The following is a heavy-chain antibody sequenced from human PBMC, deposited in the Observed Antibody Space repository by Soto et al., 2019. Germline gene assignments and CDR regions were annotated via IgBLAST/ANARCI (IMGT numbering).Heavy chain of an antibody. CDR1: GGSISSGGYY. Sequence: QVQLQESGPGLVKPSQTLSLTCTVSGGSISSGGYYWSWIRQHPGKGLEWIGYIYYSGSTYYNPSLKSRVTISVDTSKNQFSLKLSSVTAADTAVYYCAGDSGNHGATLGDAFDIWGQGTMVTVSS. J-gene: IGHJ3*02. V-gene: IGHV4-31*03. CDR3: AGDSGNHGATLGDAFDI. D-gene: IGHD3-16*01. CDR2: IYYSGST.